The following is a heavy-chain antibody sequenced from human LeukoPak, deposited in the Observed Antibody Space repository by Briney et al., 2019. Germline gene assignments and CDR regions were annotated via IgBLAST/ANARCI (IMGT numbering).Heavy chain of an antibody. CDR3: ARDLSGYGDYFLDS. V-gene: IGHV3-48*03. D-gene: IGHD4-17*01. J-gene: IGHJ4*02. Sequence: GGSLRLSCAASGFTFSSYELTWVRQAPGQGLEWVSFISSSANTVYYADSVKGRFVISRDNAKNLLFLQMNSLRVEDTATYHCARDLSGYGDYFLDSWGQGTLVTVSS. CDR1: GFTFSSYE. CDR2: ISSSANTV.